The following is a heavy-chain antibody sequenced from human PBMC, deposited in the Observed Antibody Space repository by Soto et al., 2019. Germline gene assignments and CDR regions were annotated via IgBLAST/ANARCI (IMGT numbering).Heavy chain of an antibody. CDR1: GFTFSSYA. CDR2: ISGSGGST. CDR3: AKDGYCSSTSCYADYYYGMDV. Sequence: EVQLLESGGGLVQPGGSLRLSCAASGFTFSSYAMSWVRQAPGKGLEWVSAISGSGGSTYYADSVKGRSTISRDNSKNTLYLQMNSLRAEDTAVYYCAKDGYCSSTSCYADYYYGMDVWGQGTTVTVSS. J-gene: IGHJ6*02. D-gene: IGHD2-2*03. V-gene: IGHV3-23*01.